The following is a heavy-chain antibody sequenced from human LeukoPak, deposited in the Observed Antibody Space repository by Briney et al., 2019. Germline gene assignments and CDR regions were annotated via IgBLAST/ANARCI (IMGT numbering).Heavy chain of an antibody. J-gene: IGHJ6*02. Sequence: PSETLSLTCTVSGGSISSGGYYWSWIRQHPGKGLEWIGYIYYSGSTYYNPSLKSRVTISVDTSKNQFSLRLSSVTAADTAVYYCARDRTVTTGYYYYGMDVWGQGTTVTVSS. CDR1: GGSISSGGYY. V-gene: IGHV4-31*03. CDR3: ARDRTVTTGYYYYGMDV. D-gene: IGHD4-17*01. CDR2: IYYSGST.